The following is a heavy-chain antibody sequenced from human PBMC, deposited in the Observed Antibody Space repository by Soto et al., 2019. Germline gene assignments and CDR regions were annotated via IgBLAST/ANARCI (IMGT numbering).Heavy chain of an antibody. CDR2: ISNSFSDGNT. Sequence: GGSLRLSCAASGFTFSNYAMDWVRQAPGKGLEWVTAISNSFSDGNTHYADSVKGRFTISRDNDKNTVFLEMNSLRAEDTAVYYCAKVFSPEGGNYFDHWGQGTLVTVSS. CDR1: GFTFSNYA. CDR3: AKVFSPEGGNYFDH. V-gene: IGHV3-23*01. J-gene: IGHJ4*02.